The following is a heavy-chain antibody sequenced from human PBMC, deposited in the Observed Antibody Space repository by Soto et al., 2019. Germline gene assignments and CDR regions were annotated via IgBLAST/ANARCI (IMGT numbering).Heavy chain of an antibody. CDR2: IYYSGST. J-gene: IGHJ5*02. Sequence: SETLSLTCTVSGGSVSSGSYYWSWIRQPPGKGLEWIGYIYYSGSTNYNPSLKSRVTISVDTSKNQFSLKLSSVTAADTAVYYCARAIVATIEAGHTQDWFDPWGQGTLVTSPQ. CDR1: GGSVSSGSYY. D-gene: IGHD5-12*01. CDR3: ARAIVATIEAGHTQDWFDP. V-gene: IGHV4-61*01.